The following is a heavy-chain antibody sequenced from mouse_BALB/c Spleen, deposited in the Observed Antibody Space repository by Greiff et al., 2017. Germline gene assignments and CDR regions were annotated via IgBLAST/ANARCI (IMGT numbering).Heavy chain of an antibody. CDR1: GFSLTGYG. CDR2: IWGDGST. V-gene: IGHV2-6-7*01. Sequence: VQLQQSGPGLVAPSQSLSITCTVSGFSLTGYGVNWVRQPPGKGLEWLGMIWGDGSTDYNSALKSRLSIRKDNSKSQVFLKMNSLQTDDTARYYCARDGYYDSYAMDYWGQGTSVTVSS. CDR3: ARDGYYDSYAMDY. D-gene: IGHD1-1*02. J-gene: IGHJ4*01.